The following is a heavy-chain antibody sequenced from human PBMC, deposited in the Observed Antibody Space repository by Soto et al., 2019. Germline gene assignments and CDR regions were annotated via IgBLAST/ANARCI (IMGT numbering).Heavy chain of an antibody. J-gene: IGHJ2*01. V-gene: IGHV3-53*04. CDR1: GFTVSSNY. CDR3: ASHQNWNLGNWYFDL. CDR2: IYSGGST. D-gene: IGHD1-7*01. Sequence: GGSLRLSCAASGFTVSSNYMSWVRQAPGKGLEWVSVIYSGGSTYYADSVKGRFTISRHNSKNTLYLQMNSLRAEDTAVYYCASHQNWNLGNWYFDLWGRGTLVTVSS.